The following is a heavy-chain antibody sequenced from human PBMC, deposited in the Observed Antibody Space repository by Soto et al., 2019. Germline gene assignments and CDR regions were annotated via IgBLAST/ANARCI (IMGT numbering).Heavy chain of an antibody. Sequence: PGGSLRLSCAASGFTFSNAWMNWVRQAPGKGLEWVGRIKSKTDGGTTDYAAPVKGRFTISRDDSKNTLYLQMNSLKTEDTAVYYCTTDCFCYSNPTAFSYGMDVWGQGTTVTVSS. CDR3: TTDCFCYSNPTAFSYGMDV. J-gene: IGHJ6*02. CDR2: IKSKTDGGTT. D-gene: IGHD4-4*01. V-gene: IGHV3-15*07. CDR1: GFTFSNAW.